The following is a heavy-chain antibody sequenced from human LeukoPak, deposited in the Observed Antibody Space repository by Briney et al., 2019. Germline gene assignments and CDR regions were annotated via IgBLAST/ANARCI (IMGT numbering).Heavy chain of an antibody. CDR1: GGSISSSSYY. Sequence: PSETLSLTCTVSGGSISSSSYYWSWIRQPPGKGLEWIGYIYYSGSTNYNPSLKSRVTISVDTSKNQFSLKLSSVTAADTAVYYCARHKMIANDAFDIWGQGTMVTVSS. J-gene: IGHJ3*02. CDR2: IYYSGST. D-gene: IGHD3-22*01. CDR3: ARHKMIANDAFDI. V-gene: IGHV4-61*05.